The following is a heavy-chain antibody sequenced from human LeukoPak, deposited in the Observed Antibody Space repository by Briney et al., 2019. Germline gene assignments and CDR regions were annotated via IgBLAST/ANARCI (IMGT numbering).Heavy chain of an antibody. D-gene: IGHD4-11*01. J-gene: IGHJ5*02. CDR2: ISGSGGST. Sequence: PGGSLRLSCAASGFTFSSYAMSSVRQAPGKGLEWVSAISGSGGSTYYADSVKGRFTISRDNSKNTLYLRMNSLRAEDTAVYYCAKTTTVGFGDWFDPWGQGTLVTVSS. CDR3: AKTTTVGFGDWFDP. V-gene: IGHV3-23*01. CDR1: GFTFSSYA.